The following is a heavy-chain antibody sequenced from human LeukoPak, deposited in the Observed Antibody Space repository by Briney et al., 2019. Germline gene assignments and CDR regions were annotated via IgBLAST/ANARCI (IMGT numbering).Heavy chain of an antibody. J-gene: IGHJ4*02. CDR3: ITRPNPVGY. CDR2: IKTKTDGGTT. Sequence: PGRSLRLSCAASGFTFSSAWMSWVRQAPGKGLEWVGRIKTKTDGGTTDYAAPVKGRFTISRDDSKDTLYLQMNSLTTEDTAVYYCITRPNPVGYWGQGTLVTVSS. D-gene: IGHD1-26*01. CDR1: GFTFSSAW. V-gene: IGHV3-15*01.